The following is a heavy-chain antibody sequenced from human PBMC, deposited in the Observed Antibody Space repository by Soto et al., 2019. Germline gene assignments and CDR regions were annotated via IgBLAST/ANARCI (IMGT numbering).Heavy chain of an antibody. CDR2: IYYAGST. J-gene: IGHJ6*02. V-gene: IGHV4-39*01. CDR3: ARLVFHCLRGSCDDYNFYGLDV. D-gene: IGHD2-15*01. CDR1: GGSISRTDHY. Sequence: SETLSLTYTVSGGSISRTDHYWGWIRQPPGKGLEWLGSIYYAGSTFHNPSLKRRATISVDTSRNQFSLRLSSVTASDTAVYYCARLVFHCLRGSCDDYNFYGLDVWGQGTTVT.